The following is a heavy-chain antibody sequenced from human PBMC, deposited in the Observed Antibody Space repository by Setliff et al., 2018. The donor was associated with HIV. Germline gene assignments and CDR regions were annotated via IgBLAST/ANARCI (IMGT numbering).Heavy chain of an antibody. V-gene: IGHV1-2*06. Sequence: GASVKVSCKASGYTFTDFYIHWVRQAPGQGLEWIGRINPKSGVADYLKKFQCRVTMTTDTSTNTAHMELIRPRFDDTAVYYCARAHFLVAMTRNWFDPWGQGTLVTVSS. CDR3: ARAHFLVAMTRNWFDP. J-gene: IGHJ5*02. D-gene: IGHD5-12*01. CDR1: GYTFTDFY. CDR2: INPKSGVA.